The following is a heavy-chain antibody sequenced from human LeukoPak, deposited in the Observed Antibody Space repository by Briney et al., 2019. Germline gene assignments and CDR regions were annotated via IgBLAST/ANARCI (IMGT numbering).Heavy chain of an antibody. D-gene: IGHD2-2*01. V-gene: IGHV3-21*01. CDR2: ISSSSSYI. CDR3: ARDPAGYCSSTSCYFEAFDI. J-gene: IGHJ3*02. CDR1: GFTFSSYS. Sequence: PGGSLRLXCAASGFTFSSYSMNWVRQAPGKGLEWVSSISSSSSYIYYADSVKGRFTISRDNAKNSLYLQMNSLRAEDTAVYYCARDPAGYCSSTSCYFEAFDIWGQGTMVTVSS.